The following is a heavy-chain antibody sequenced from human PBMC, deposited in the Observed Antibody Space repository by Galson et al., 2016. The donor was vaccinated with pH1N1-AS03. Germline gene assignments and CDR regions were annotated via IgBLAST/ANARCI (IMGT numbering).Heavy chain of an antibody. J-gene: IGHJ4*02. D-gene: IGHD5-12*01. CDR3: TRSAPRGGHEPFDF. Sequence: LRLSCAASGFALIDYSMHWVRQAPGKGLEWVSSIDPTSTYIYYADSPTGRFTISRDNAFNSLSLQMNSLRVDDTAVYLCTRSAPRGGHEPFDFWGQGTLVTVSP. V-gene: IGHV3-21*01. CDR1: GFALIDYS. CDR2: IDPTSTYI.